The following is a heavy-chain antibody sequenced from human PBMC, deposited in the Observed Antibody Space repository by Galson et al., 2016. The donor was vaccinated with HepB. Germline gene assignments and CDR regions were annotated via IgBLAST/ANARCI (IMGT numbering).Heavy chain of an antibody. CDR3: ARGEPNDYYDNHYQQP. J-gene: IGHJ5*02. Sequence: ETLSLTCTVSGGSISSLYYYWTWIRQPPGKGLEWIGEINHTGSTNYNPSLKSRITMSVDTSKSQFSLRLSSVTAADTAVYYCARGEPNDYYDNHYQQPWGQGTLVTVSS. CDR1: GGSISSLYYY. V-gene: IGHV4-39*07. D-gene: IGHD3-22*01. CDR2: INHTGST.